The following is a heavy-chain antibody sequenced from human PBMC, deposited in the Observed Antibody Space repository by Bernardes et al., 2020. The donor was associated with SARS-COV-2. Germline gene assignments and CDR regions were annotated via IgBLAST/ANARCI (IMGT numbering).Heavy chain of an antibody. CDR3: ARSAGMDV. CDR2: IKRDGSET. Sequence: GGSLRLCCAGCGFDCSDYWMTWVRQAPGKGLEWVANIKRDGSETYYVDSVKGRFTISRDNAKNLVFLQMNSLRAEDTAVFYCARSAGMDVWGQGTMVTVSS. CDR1: GFDCSDYW. J-gene: IGHJ6*02. V-gene: IGHV3-7*03.